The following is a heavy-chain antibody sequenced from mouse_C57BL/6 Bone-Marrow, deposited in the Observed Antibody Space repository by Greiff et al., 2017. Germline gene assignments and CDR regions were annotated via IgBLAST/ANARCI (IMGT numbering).Heavy chain of an antibody. D-gene: IGHD2-3*01. CDR3: ARDEGEQFYDGYVFAY. V-gene: IGHV1-62-2*01. CDR1: GYTFTEYS. Sequence: VQLQQSGAELVKPGASVKLSCKASGYTFTEYSMHWVKQRSGQGLEWIGWFYPGGGSIKYNEKFKDKATLTVDKSSRTAYMELSSLTSEDSAVYFCARDEGEQFYDGYVFAYWGQGTLVTVSA. CDR2: FYPGGGSI. J-gene: IGHJ3*01.